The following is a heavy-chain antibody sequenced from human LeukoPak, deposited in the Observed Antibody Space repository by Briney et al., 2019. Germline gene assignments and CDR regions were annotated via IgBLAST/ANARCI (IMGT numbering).Heavy chain of an antibody. CDR1: GDSISSSIYY. CDR3: ARQGGDTMVRGVVRDWFDP. CDR2: IYYNGYT. Sequence: SETLSLTCTVSGDSISSSIYYWGWIRQPPGKGLEWIGCIYYNGYTYYTSSLKSRVTIFVNTSKNQFSLKLISVTAADTAVYYCARQGGDTMVRGVVRDWFDPWGQGTLVTVSS. V-gene: IGHV4-39*01. J-gene: IGHJ5*02. D-gene: IGHD3-10*01.